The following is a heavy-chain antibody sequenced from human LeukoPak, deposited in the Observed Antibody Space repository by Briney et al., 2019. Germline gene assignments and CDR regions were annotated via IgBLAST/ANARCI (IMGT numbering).Heavy chain of an antibody. V-gene: IGHV3-21*01. CDR2: ISSSSSYI. D-gene: IGHD3-3*01. CDR1: GFTFSSYS. J-gene: IGHJ4*02. Sequence: GGSLRLSCAASGFTFSSYSMNWVRQAPGRGLEWVSSISSSSSYIYYADSVKGRFTISRDNAKNSLYLQMNSLRVEDTALYYCARGSEWTNGVSDYWGQGTLVTVSS. CDR3: ARGSEWTNGVSDY.